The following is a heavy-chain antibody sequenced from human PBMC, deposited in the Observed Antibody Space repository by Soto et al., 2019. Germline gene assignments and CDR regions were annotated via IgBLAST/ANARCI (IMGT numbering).Heavy chain of an antibody. V-gene: IGHV1-2*04. CDR3: ARLDYGGKGAFDT. CDR2: INPNSGGT. CDR1: GYTFTGYY. D-gene: IGHD4-17*01. Sequence: ASVKVSCKASGYTFTGYYMHWVRQAPGQGLEWMGWINPNSGGTNYAQKFQGWVTMTRDTSISTAYMELSRLRSDDTAVYYCARLDYGGKGAFDTWGQGTMVTVSS. J-gene: IGHJ3*02.